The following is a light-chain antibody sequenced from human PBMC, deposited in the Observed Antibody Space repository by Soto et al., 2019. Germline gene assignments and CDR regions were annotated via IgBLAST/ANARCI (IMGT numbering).Light chain of an antibody. CDR3: QQLLSYPIT. Sequence: DLQLTQSPSFRSASVGDRVTITCRASQGISSYLAWYQEKPGKGPKILIYAASTLQSGVPLRFSGSGSGTSFNLTISRLQTEDFATYYCQQLLSYPITFGQGTRLEI. CDR2: AAS. J-gene: IGKJ5*01. CDR1: QGISSY. V-gene: IGKV1-9*01.